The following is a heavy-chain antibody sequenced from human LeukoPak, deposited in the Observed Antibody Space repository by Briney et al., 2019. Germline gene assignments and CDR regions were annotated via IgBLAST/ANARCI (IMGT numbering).Heavy chain of an antibody. CDR3: ARTATPYYYGSGSYYTPSYYFDY. CDR2: IYYSGST. D-gene: IGHD3-10*01. CDR1: GGSISSYY. V-gene: IGHV4-59*08. J-gene: IGHJ4*02. Sequence: SETLSLTCTVSGGSISSYYWSWIRHPPGKGLEWIGYIYYSGSTNYNPSLKSRVTISVDTSKNQFSLKLSSVTAADTAVYYCARTATPYYYGSGSYYTPSYYFDYWGQGTLVTVSS.